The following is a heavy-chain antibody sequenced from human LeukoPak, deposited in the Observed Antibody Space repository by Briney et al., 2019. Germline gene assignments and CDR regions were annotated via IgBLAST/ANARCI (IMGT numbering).Heavy chain of an antibody. J-gene: IGHJ4*02. D-gene: IGHD1-26*01. CDR2: ISSSSSYI. CDR1: GFTFSSYS. CDR3: ARVERGGSYYFDY. Sequence: GGSLRLSCAASGFTFSSYSMNGVRQAPGKGLEWVSSISSSSSYIYYADSVKGRFTISRDNAKNSLYLQMNSLRAEDTAVYYCARVERGGSYYFDYWGQGTLVTVSS. V-gene: IGHV3-21*01.